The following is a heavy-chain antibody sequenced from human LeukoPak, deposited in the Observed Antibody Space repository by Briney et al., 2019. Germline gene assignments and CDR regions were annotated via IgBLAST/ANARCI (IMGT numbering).Heavy chain of an antibody. CDR3: VKEGEGYSYNPKTTPPT. V-gene: IGHV3-23*01. Sequence: GGPLRLSCPPFGLTFRPYALTGSGQPPGKGRGWAQPFRGDSTNTYYADSLRGRVTISRDNSKSTVYLQMDSLRDEDTAVYFCVKEGEGYSYNPKTTPPTWGQGTLVTVSS. CDR1: GLTFRPYA. CDR2: FRGDSTNT. J-gene: IGHJ5*02. D-gene: IGHD5-18*01.